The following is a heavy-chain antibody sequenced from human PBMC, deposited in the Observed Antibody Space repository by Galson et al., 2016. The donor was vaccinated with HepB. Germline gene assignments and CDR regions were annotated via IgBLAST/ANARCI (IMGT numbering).Heavy chain of an antibody. V-gene: IGHV2-5*02. CDR2: IYWDDDK. D-gene: IGHD1-1*01. J-gene: IGHJ5*02. CDR3: VYGNMTTDARPWFDP. Sequence: PALVKPTQTPTLTCTFSGFSLSTSGVGVGWIRQPPGDSLEWLALIYWDDDKRYSPSLQSRFTIPKDTSKNQVVRTMTNMDPVHTAAYYCVYGNMTTDARPWFDPWGQGTPVTVSS. CDR1: GFSLSTSGVG.